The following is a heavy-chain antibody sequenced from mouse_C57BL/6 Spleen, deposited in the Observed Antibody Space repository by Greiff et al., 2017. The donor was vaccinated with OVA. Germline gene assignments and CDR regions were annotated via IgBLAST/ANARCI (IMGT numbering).Heavy chain of an antibody. D-gene: IGHD2-1*01. CDR2: ISSGGSYT. CDR3: ARHGNYGGMDY. V-gene: IGHV5-6*01. CDR1: GFTFSSYG. J-gene: IGHJ4*01. Sequence: EVQLVESGGDLVKPGGSLKLSCAASGFTFSSYGMSWVRQTPDKRLEWVATISSGGSYTYYPDSVKGRFTISRDNAKNTLYLQMSSLKSEDTAMYYCARHGNYGGMDYWGQGTSVTVSS.